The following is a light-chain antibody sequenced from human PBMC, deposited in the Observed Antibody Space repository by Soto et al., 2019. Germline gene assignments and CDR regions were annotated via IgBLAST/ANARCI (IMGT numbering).Light chain of an antibody. J-gene: IGKJ1*01. Sequence: DIQMTQSPSTLSGSVGDRVTITCRASQTISSWLAWYKQKPGKAPKILIYNASTLKSGVPSRFSGSGSETEFTITISRLQPDDFATYYCQHYNSYSETFGRGTKVELK. V-gene: IGKV1-5*03. CDR3: QHYNSYSET. CDR1: QTISSW. CDR2: NAS.